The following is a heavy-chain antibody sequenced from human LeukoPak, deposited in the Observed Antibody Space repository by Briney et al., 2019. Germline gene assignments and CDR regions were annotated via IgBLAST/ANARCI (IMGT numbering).Heavy chain of an antibody. V-gene: IGHV1-8*01. CDR3: ARGPARTAEYFQH. Sequence: ASVKVSCKASGYTFTSYDINWVPQAPGQGLEWMGWMNPNSGNTGYAQKFQGRVIMTRNTSISTAYMALSSLRSEDTAVYYCARGPARTAEYFQHWGQGTLVTVSS. D-gene: IGHD3/OR15-3a*01. CDR2: MNPNSGNT. CDR1: GYTFTSYD. J-gene: IGHJ1*01.